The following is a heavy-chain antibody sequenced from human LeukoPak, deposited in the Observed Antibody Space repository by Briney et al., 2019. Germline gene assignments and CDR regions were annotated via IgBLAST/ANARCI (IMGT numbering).Heavy chain of an antibody. D-gene: IGHD6-19*01. CDR1: GYTFTSYG. CDR2: ISAYNGNT. CDR3: ARARSGPKSQNFDY. V-gene: IGHV1-18*01. Sequence: ASVKVSCKASGYTFTSYGIGWVRQAPGQGLEWMGWISAYNGNTNYAQKLQGRVTMTTDTSTSTAYMELRSLRSDDTAVYYCARARSGPKSQNFDYWGQGTLVTVSS. J-gene: IGHJ4*02.